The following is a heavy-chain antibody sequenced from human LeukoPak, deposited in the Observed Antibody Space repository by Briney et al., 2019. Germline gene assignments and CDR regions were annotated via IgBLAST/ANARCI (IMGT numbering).Heavy chain of an antibody. J-gene: IGHJ4*02. CDR2: IGTRSNPI. Sequence: KTGGSLRLSCAASGFSFSDFYMSWIRQAPGMGLEWISYIGTRSNPIYYADSVKGRFTISRDDAKNSLYLQMNSLTDEDTAVYFCAREARGSGRDFDYWGQGILVTVSS. V-gene: IGHV3-11*01. CDR1: GFSFSDFY. CDR3: AREARGSGRDFDY. D-gene: IGHD1-26*01.